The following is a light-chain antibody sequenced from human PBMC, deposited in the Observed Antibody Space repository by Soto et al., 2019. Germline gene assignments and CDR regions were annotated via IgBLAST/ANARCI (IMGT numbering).Light chain of an antibody. J-gene: IGLJ2*01. Sequence: QSPPTQPPSVSGAPGQRVTISCTGSSSNIGAGYDVHWYQQLPGTAPKLLIYGNSNRPSGVPDRFSGSKSGTSASLAITGLQADDEADYYCQSYDSSLSGVVFGGGTKLTVL. CDR1: SSNIGAGYD. CDR3: QSYDSSLSGVV. V-gene: IGLV1-40*01. CDR2: GNS.